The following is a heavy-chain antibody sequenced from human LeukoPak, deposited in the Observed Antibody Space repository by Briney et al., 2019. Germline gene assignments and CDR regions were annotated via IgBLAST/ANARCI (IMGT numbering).Heavy chain of an antibody. CDR1: GFTFSGYY. V-gene: IGHV3-11*01. D-gene: IGHD3-10*01. CDR2: ISSSGSTI. J-gene: IGHJ5*02. Sequence: GGSLRLSCAASGFTFSGYYMSWIRQAPGKGLEWVSYISSSGSTIYYADSVKGRFTISRDNAKNSLYLQMNSLRAEDTAVYYCARGGLLWFGESDRFDPWGQGTLVTVSS. CDR3: ARGGLLWFGESDRFDP.